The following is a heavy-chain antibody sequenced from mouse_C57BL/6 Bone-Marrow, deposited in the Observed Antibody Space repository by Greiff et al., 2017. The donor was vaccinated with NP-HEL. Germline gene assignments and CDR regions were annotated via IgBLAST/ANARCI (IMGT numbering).Heavy chain of an antibody. V-gene: IGHV5-6*01. J-gene: IGHJ2*01. CDR2: ISSGGSYT. CDR1: GFTFSSYG. CDR3: ARHYYSNYFDY. D-gene: IGHD2-5*01. Sequence: EVKLQESGGDLVKPGGSLKLSCAASGFTFSSYGMSWVRQTPDKRLEWVATISSGGSYTYYPDSVKGRFTISRDNAKNTLYLQMSGLKSEDTAMYYCARHYYSNYFDYWGQGTTLTVSS.